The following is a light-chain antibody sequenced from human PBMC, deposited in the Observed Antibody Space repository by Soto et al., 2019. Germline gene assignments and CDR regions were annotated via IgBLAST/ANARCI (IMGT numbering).Light chain of an antibody. Sequence: QSVLPQPPSATGSPGQSVTISCTRTSSDIGAYNYVSWYQQHPGKAPKFMIYEVSKRPSGVPDRFSGSKSGNTASLTVSGLQAEDEADYYCSAYAGRYTFVFGTGTKVTVL. CDR3: SAYAGRYTFV. J-gene: IGLJ1*01. V-gene: IGLV2-8*01. CDR1: SSDIGAYNY. CDR2: EVS.